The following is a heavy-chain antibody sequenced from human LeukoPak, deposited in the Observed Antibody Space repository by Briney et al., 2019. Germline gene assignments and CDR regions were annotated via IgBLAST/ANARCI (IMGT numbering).Heavy chain of an antibody. CDR2: IRYDGSNK. CDR3: ARRREHGSGSDWL. D-gene: IGHD3-10*01. CDR1: GFTFSSYG. V-gene: IGHV3-30*02. Sequence: GGSLRLSCAASGFTFSSYGMHWVRQAPGKGLEWVAFIRYDGSNKYYADSVKGRFTISRGNARSSLYLQMSSLRAEDTAVYYCARRREHGSGSDWLWGQGTLVTVSS. J-gene: IGHJ4*02.